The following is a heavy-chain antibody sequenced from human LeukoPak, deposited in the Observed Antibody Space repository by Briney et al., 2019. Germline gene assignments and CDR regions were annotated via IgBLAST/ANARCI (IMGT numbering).Heavy chain of an antibody. D-gene: IGHD6-13*01. CDR3: AGMQQLVPYFDY. CDR1: GGAFSSYA. Sequence: ASVKVSCKASGGAFSSYAISWVRQAPGQGLEWMGGIIPIFGTANYAQKFQGRVTIPTAESTSTAYMELSSLRSEDTAVYYCAGMQQLVPYFDYWGQGTLVTVSS. V-gene: IGHV1-69*05. CDR2: IIPIFGTA. J-gene: IGHJ4*02.